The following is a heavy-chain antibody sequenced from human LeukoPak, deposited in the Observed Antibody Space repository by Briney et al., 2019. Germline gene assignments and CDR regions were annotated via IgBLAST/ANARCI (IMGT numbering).Heavy chain of an antibody. CDR3: ARESTGLVATIWGYLDY. Sequence: GGSLRLSCAASGFTFSNNWMTWVRQAPGKGLGWVASVKKDASEMYYVDSVKGRFTISRDNAKNSLYLQMNSLRAEDTSVYYCARESTGLVATIWGYLDYWGQGTLVTVSS. CDR1: GFTFSNNW. V-gene: IGHV3-7*01. CDR2: VKKDASEM. J-gene: IGHJ4*02. D-gene: IGHD5-12*01.